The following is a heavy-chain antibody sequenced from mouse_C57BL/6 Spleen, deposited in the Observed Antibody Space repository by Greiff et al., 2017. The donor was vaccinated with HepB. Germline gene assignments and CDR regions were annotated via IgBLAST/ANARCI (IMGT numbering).Heavy chain of an antibody. V-gene: IGHV1-82*01. CDR3: ARDSSGPYYAMDY. CDR1: GYAFSSSW. CDR2: IYPGDGDT. Sequence: QVQLQQSGPELVKPGASVKISCKASGYAFSSSWMNWVKQRPGKGLEWIGRIYPGDGDTNYNGKFKGKATLTADKSSSTAYIQLSSLTSEDSAVYFCARDSSGPYYAMDYWGQGTSVTVSS. D-gene: IGHD3-2*02. J-gene: IGHJ4*01.